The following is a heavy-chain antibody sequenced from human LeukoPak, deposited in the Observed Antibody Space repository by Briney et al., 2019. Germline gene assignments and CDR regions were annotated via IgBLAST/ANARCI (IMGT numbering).Heavy chain of an antibody. CDR2: IYYSGST. V-gene: IGHV4-31*03. D-gene: IGHD5-18*01. J-gene: IGHJ4*02. CDR1: GGSISSGGYY. Sequence: SETLSLTCTVSGGSISSGGYYWSWIRQHPGKGLEWIGYIYYSGSTYYNPSLKSRVTISVDTSKKQFSLKLSSVTAADTAAYYCARGPWLQFDYWGQGTLVTVSS. CDR3: ARGPWLQFDY.